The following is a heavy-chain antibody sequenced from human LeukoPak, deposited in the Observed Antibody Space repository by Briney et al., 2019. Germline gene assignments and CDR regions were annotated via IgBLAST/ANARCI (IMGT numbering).Heavy chain of an antibody. CDR2: LYYRGST. V-gene: IGHV4-61*03. J-gene: IGHJ4*02. D-gene: IGHD4-17*01. CDR3: ARHWDRPGYGDYVYDY. CDR1: GGSISSSSYY. Sequence: PSETLSLTCTVSGGSISSSSYYWSCIRQPPGKGLEWIWYLYYRGSTNYNPYLKCRVTISVDTSKSHFSLKLSSVTAADTAVYYCARHWDRPGYGDYVYDYWGQGTLVTVSS.